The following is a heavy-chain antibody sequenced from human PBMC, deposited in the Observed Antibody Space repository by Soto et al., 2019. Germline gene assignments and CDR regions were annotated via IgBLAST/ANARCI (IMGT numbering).Heavy chain of an antibody. CDR3: VNGGYSGAGVYYFDF. Sequence: PGGSLRLSCAASGFTFSNSWIHWVRQAPGKGLVWVSRINGDGSTINYADSVKGRFTISRDNAKNTLYLRLNSLRVEDTAVYYCVNGGYSGAGVYYFDFWGQGTLVTVSS. J-gene: IGHJ4*02. CDR1: GFTFSNSW. CDR2: INGDGSTI. D-gene: IGHD5-12*01. V-gene: IGHV3-74*01.